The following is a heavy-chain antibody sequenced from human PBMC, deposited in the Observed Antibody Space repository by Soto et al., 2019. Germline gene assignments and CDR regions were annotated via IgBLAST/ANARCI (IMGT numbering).Heavy chain of an antibody. D-gene: IGHD6-19*01. CDR1: SGSITSSNW. CDR3: AGGAVAGTSPAY. Sequence: QVQLQESGPGLVKPSGTLSLTCDVASGSITSSNWWSWVRQPPGKGLEWIGEIYHSGSTNYNPSLKSRVTISVDKSKNVFSLKLSSVTAADTAMYYCAGGAVAGTSPAYWGQGTLVTVSS. J-gene: IGHJ4*02. V-gene: IGHV4-4*02. CDR2: IYHSGST.